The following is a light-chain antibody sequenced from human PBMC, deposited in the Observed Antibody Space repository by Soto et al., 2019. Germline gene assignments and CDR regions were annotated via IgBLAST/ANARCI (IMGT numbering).Light chain of an antibody. CDR1: NSNIGSSV. V-gene: IGLV1-44*01. J-gene: IGLJ2*01. Sequence: QLVLTQPPSASGTPGQRVNISCSGSNSNIGSSVVNWYQQLPGTAPKLLIYSNNQRPSGVPDRFSGSKSGTSASLAISGLQSEDEAVYYCSTWDDSLTGSVEFGGGTKLTVL. CDR2: SNN. CDR3: STWDDSLTGSVE.